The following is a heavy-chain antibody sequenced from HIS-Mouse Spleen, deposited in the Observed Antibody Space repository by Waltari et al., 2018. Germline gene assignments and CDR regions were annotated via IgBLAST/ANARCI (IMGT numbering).Heavy chain of an antibody. J-gene: IGHJ4*02. V-gene: IGHV4-34*01. CDR2: INHSGST. Sequence: QVQLQQWGAGLLKPSETLSLTCAVYGGSFSGYSWSGIRQPPGKGLEWIGEINHSGSTNYNPSLKSRVTISVDTSKNQFSLKLSSVTAADTAVYYCARGKGSSSWYYFDYWGQGTLVTVSS. CDR1: GGSFSGYS. CDR3: ARGKGSSSWYYFDY. D-gene: IGHD6-13*01.